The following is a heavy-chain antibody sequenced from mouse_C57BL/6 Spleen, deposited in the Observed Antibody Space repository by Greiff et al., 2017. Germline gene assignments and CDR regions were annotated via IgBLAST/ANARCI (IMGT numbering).Heavy chain of an antibody. CDR2: IDPSDSYT. D-gene: IGHD4-1*01. Sequence: QVQLQQPGAELVMPGASVKLSCKASGYTFTSYWMHWVKQRPGQGLEWIGEIDPSDSYTSYNQKFKGKSTLTVDQSSSTAYMQLSSLTSEDSAVYYCARSRDWDCLDYWGQGTTLTFSS. CDR1: GYTFTSYW. J-gene: IGHJ2*01. V-gene: IGHV1-69*01. CDR3: ARSRDWDCLDY.